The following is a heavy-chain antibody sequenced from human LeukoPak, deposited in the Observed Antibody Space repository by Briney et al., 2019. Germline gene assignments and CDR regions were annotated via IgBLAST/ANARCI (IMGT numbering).Heavy chain of an antibody. CDR2: ITDSGGAT. Sequence: GGSLRLSCAASGFAFTDYAISWVRQAPGKGLEWVSAITDSGGATYYADSVKGRFTISRDNSKNTLYLQMNGLRGDDTAIYYCAKAYTRSWYAAFDIWGQGTMVTISS. J-gene: IGHJ3*02. V-gene: IGHV3-23*01. CDR3: AKAYTRSWYAAFDI. D-gene: IGHD6-13*01. CDR1: GFAFTDYA.